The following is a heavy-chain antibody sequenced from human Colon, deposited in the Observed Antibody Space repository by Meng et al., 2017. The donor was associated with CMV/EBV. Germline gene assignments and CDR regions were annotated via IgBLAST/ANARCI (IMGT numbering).Heavy chain of an antibody. CDR3: ARVSEIGVTTVLYYYYGMDV. CDR2: IKQDGSEK. J-gene: IGHJ6*02. V-gene: IGHV3-7*01. Sequence: GESLKISCAASGLSFSNFWMSWVRQTPGKGREWVANIKQDGSEKYYVDSVKGRFTISRDNAKNSLYLQMNSLRAEDTAVYYCARVSEIGVTTVLYYYYGMDVWGQGTTVTVSS. D-gene: IGHD4-17*01. CDR1: GLSFSNFW.